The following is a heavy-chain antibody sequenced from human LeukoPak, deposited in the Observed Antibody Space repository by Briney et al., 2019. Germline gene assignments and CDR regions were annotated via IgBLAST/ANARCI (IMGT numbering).Heavy chain of an antibody. CDR1: GFTFSGSA. J-gene: IGHJ5*02. CDR2: IRSKANSYAT. Sequence: GGSLRLSCAASGFTFSGSAMHWVRQAPGKGLEWVGRIRSKANSYATAYAASVKGRFTISRDDSKDTAYLQMNSLKTEDTAVYYCTTHGQFDPWGQGTLVTVSS. CDR3: TTHGQFDP. V-gene: IGHV3-73*01.